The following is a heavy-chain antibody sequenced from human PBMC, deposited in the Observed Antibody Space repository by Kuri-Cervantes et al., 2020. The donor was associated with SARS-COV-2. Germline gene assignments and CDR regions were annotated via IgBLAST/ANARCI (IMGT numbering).Heavy chain of an antibody. CDR3: AREGSGSGDAFDI. D-gene: IGHD3-10*01. V-gene: IGHV3-7*03. J-gene: IGHJ3*02. Sequence: GESLKISCATSGFTFSAYSMNWVRQAPGKGLEWVANIKKDGTERCYVDSVKGRFTISRDNAKNSLSLQMNNLRAEDTAVYYCAREGSGSGDAFDIWGQGTMVTVSS. CDR2: IKKDGTER. CDR1: GFTFSAYS.